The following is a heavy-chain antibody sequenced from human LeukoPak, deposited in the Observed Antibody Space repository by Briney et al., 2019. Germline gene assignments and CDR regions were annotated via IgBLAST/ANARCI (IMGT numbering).Heavy chain of an antibody. CDR2: ISGSGGST. CDR3: AKDRDSVYYYDSTGYYYFDY. V-gene: IGHV3-23*01. D-gene: IGHD3-22*01. Sequence: GGSLRLSCAASGFTFSSYAMSWVRQAPGKGLEWVSAISGSGGSTYYADSVKGRFTISRDNSKNTLYLQMNSLRAEDTAVYYCAKDRDSVYYYDSTGYYYFDYWGQGTLVTVSS. CDR1: GFTFSSYA. J-gene: IGHJ4*02.